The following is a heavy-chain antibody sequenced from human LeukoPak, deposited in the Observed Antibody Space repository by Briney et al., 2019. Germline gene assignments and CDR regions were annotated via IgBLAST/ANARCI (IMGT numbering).Heavy chain of an antibody. CDR1: GGSISTSNYY. Sequence: SETLSLTCTVSGGSISTSNYYWGWIRQPPGKGLEWIGNIFYSGSTYYSPSLKSRVTISVETSKNQFSLKLSSVTAADTAVYYCARGASRNWFDPWGQGTLVTVSS. V-gene: IGHV4-39*07. J-gene: IGHJ5*02. CDR2: IFYSGST. CDR3: ARGASRNWFDP.